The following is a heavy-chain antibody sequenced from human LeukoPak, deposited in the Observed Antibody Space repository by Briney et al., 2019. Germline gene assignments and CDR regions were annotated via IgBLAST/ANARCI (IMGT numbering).Heavy chain of an antibody. Sequence: KPSETLSLTCAVYGGSFSGYHWSWIRQPPGKGLEWIGEINHSGSTNYNPSLKSRVTISIDTSKNQFSLKLSSVTAADTAVYYCARARQWLVRSPFDYWGQGTLVTVSS. V-gene: IGHV4-34*01. J-gene: IGHJ4*02. D-gene: IGHD6-19*01. CDR1: GGSFSGYH. CDR3: ARARQWLVRSPFDY. CDR2: INHSGST.